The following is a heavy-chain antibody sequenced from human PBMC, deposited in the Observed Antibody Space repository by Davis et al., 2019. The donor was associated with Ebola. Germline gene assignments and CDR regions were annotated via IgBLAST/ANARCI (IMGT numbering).Heavy chain of an antibody. CDR1: GVSISRHY. J-gene: IGHJ4*02. D-gene: IGHD3-10*01. Sequence: PSETLSLTCNVSGVSISRHYWSWIRQPPGKRLEWIGSIHYTGSAYYNSSLASRATISVDTSKNQFSLKLTSVTAADTAMYYCSERGSSVWGQGTLVTASS. CDR2: IHYTGSA. CDR3: SERGSSV. V-gene: IGHV4-59*03.